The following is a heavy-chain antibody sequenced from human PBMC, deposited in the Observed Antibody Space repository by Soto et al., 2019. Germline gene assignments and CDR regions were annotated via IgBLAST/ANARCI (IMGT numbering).Heavy chain of an antibody. D-gene: IGHD2-21*01. Sequence: PSETLSLTCTVSGGSISGYYWSWIRQPPGKGLEWIGYMYNTGSTVYNPSFKSRVTISVDTSKNQFSLKLNSVTAADTAVYYCAIDLFCYCGTHCYPLSFWGQGTTVPVSS. CDR3: AIDLFCYCGTHCYPLSF. CDR2: MYNTGST. CDR1: GGSISGYY. V-gene: IGHV4-59*01. J-gene: IGHJ6*02.